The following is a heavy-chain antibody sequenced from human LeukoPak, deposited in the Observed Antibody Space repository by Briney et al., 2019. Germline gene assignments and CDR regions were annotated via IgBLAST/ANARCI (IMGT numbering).Heavy chain of an antibody. J-gene: IGHJ4*01. CDR2: ISPSGLT. D-gene: IGHD1-14*01. CDR3: AGDHYLALKY. V-gene: IGHV4-34*01. Sequence: SETLSLTCAVYGGSFSEYYWSWVRQPPGKGREWIGEISPSGLTNHNPSLKSRVTISTDTSKNQFSLKLSSVTAADTAVYYCAGDHYLALKYWGHGLLVTVSS. CDR1: GGSFSEYY.